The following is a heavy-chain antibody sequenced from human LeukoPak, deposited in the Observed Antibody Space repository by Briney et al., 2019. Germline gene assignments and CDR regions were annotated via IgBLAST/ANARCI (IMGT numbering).Heavy chain of an antibody. CDR3: ARTDQQWLVPDY. CDR2: ISSSGSTI. CDR1: GFTFSDYY. V-gene: IGHV3-11*01. J-gene: IGHJ4*02. D-gene: IGHD6-19*01. Sequence: GGSLRLSCAASGFTFSDYYMSWIRQAPGKGLEWVSYISSSGSTIYYADSVKGRFTISRDNAKNSLYLQMSSLRAEDTAVYYCARTDQQWLVPDYWGQGTLVTVSS.